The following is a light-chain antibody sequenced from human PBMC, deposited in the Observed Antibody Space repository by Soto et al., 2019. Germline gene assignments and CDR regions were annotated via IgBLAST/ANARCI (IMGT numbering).Light chain of an antibody. J-gene: IGKJ4*01. CDR1: QSVSSK. Sequence: ETVMTQSPATLSVSPGERATLSCRASQSVSSKLAWYQQKPGQAPRLLIYGASTRATGIPARFSGSGSGTEFTLTVSSLHSEDFALYFCHQYDYWPFTFGGGTKVDIK. CDR3: HQYDYWPFT. V-gene: IGKV3D-15*01. CDR2: GAS.